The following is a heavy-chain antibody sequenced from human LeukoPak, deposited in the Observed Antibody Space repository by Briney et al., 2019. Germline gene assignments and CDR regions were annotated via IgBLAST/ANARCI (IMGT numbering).Heavy chain of an antibody. CDR2: IRSGGSA. Sequence: GGSLRLSCAASGFTFSNYAMIWVRQAPGQGLEWVSAIRSGGSAKYADPVKARFTISRDNSKNTLYLQMNSLRAEDTALYFCARDPNGDYIGAFDFLGQGTVVPVSS. CDR3: ARDPNGDYIGAFDF. D-gene: IGHD4-17*01. CDR1: GFTFSNYA. J-gene: IGHJ3*01. V-gene: IGHV3-23*01.